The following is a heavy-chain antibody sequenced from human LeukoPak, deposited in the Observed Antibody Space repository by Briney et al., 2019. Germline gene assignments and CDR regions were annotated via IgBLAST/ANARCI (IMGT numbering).Heavy chain of an antibody. CDR2: ISSSSSYI. V-gene: IGHV3-21*01. CDR1: GFTFSSYS. J-gene: IGHJ3*02. CDR3: ARASFLVHDAFDI. Sequence: PGGSLRLSCAASGFTFSSYSMNWVRQAPGKGLEWVSSISSSSSYIYYADSVKGRFTISRDNAKNSLYLQMNSLRAEDTAVYYCARASFLVHDAFDIWGQGTMVTVSS. D-gene: IGHD3/OR15-3a*01.